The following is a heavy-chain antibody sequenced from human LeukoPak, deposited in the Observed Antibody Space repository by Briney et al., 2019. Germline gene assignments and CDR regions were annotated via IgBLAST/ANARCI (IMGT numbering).Heavy chain of an antibody. V-gene: IGHV5-51*01. CDR3: ARRRDGYKGSALDY. D-gene: IGHD5-24*01. J-gene: IGHJ4*02. CDR1: GYIFTSNW. Sequence: GESLKISCQASGYIFTSNWIGWVRQMPGKGLESMGLIYPADSDTTYSPSFQGQVTISADKSISTAYLQWSSLKASDTAMYYCARRRDGYKGSALDYWGQGTLVTVSS. CDR2: IYPADSDT.